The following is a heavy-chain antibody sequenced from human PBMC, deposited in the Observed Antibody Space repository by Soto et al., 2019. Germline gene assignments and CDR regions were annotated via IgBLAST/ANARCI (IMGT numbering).Heavy chain of an antibody. V-gene: IGHV4-4*07. J-gene: IGHJ4*02. CDR2: IYTSGST. Sequence: AXETRSLTCTVSGGSIISYCWSWIRQPAGKGLEWIGRIYTSGSTNYNPSLKSRVTMSVDTSKNQFSLKLSSVTAADTAVYYCARSSRVYGSGSYDYWGQGTLVTVSS. D-gene: IGHD3-10*01. CDR1: GGSIISYC. CDR3: ARSSRVYGSGSYDY.